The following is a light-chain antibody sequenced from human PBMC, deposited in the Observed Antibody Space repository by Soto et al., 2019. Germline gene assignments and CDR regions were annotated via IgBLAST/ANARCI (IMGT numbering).Light chain of an antibody. CDR2: AAS. J-gene: IGKJ5*01. CDR3: QQSYSTPIT. CDR1: QSISSY. V-gene: IGKV1-39*01. Sequence: DIQMTQSPSSLSASVGDRVTITYRASQSISSYLNWYQQKPGKAPKLLIYAASSLQSGVPSRFSGSGSGTDFTLTISSLQPEDFATYYCQQSYSTPITFGQGTRLEIQ.